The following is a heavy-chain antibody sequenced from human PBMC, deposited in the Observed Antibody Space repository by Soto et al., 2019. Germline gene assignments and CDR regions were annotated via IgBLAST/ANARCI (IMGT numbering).Heavy chain of an antibody. Sequence: ASVKVSCKASGYTFTGYYMHWVRQAPGQGLEWTGWINPNSGGTNYAQKFQGRVTMTRDTSISTAYMELSRLRSDDTAVYYCARDPHIAVAGTQYYYYGMDLSGQGTTVTVP. V-gene: IGHV1-2*02. CDR1: GYTFTGYY. CDR2: INPNSGGT. J-gene: IGHJ6*02. D-gene: IGHD6-19*01. CDR3: ARDPHIAVAGTQYYYYGMDL.